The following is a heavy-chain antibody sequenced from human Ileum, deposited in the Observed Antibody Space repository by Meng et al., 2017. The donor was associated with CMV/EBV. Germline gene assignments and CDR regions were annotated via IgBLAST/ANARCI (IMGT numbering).Heavy chain of an antibody. V-gene: IGHV1-2*02. CDR1: YTFTGYY. CDR2: INPNSGGT. Sequence: YTFTGYYMHWVRQAPGQGLEWMGWINPNSGGTNYAHPFQGKVTMTRDTSISTAYMELSRLRSDDTAVYYCAREDIVVVPAAIVAWFDPWGQGTLVTVSS. D-gene: IGHD2-2*02. J-gene: IGHJ5*02. CDR3: AREDIVVVPAAIVAWFDP.